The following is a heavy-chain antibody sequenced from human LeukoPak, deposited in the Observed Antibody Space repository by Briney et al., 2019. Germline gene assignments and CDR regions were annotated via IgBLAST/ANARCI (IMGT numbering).Heavy chain of an antibody. CDR3: AKDEGDYYGSGRYLFDY. J-gene: IGHJ4*02. D-gene: IGHD3-10*01. CDR2: ITSSGGST. CDR1: GLTFSSYA. Sequence: AGGSLRLSCAASGLTFSSYAMSWVRQAPGKGLKWVSAITSSGGSTYYADSVKGRFTISRDNSKNTLYLQMNSLRVEDTAVYYCAKDEGDYYGSGRYLFDYWGQGTLVTVSS. V-gene: IGHV3-23*01.